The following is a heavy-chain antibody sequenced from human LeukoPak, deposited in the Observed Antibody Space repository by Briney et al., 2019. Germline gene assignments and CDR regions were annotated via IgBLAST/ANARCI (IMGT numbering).Heavy chain of an antibody. D-gene: IGHD2-2*01. CDR2: IIPIFGTA. V-gene: IGHV1-69*13. J-gene: IGHJ3*02. CDR3: AREMGYRSSTSCPGAFDI. Sequence: ASVKVSCKASGGTFSSYAISWARQAPGQGLEWMGGIIPIFGTANYAQKFQGRVTITADESTSTAYMELSSLRSEDTAVYYCAREMGYRSSTSCPGAFDIWGQGTMVTVSS. CDR1: GGTFSSYA.